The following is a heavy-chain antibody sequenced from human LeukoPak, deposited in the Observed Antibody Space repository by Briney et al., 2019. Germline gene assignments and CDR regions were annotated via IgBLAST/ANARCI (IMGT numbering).Heavy chain of an antibody. Sequence: SETLSLTCTVSGGSISSGGYYWSWIRQPPGKGLEWIGYIYHSGSTYYNPSLKSRVTISVDRSKNQFSLKLSSVTAADTAVYYCAREDVAMRSSSSGGFDYWGQGTLVTVSS. CDR1: GGSISSGGYY. CDR2: IYHSGST. CDR3: AREDVAMRSSSSGGFDY. J-gene: IGHJ4*02. V-gene: IGHV4-30-2*01. D-gene: IGHD6-6*01.